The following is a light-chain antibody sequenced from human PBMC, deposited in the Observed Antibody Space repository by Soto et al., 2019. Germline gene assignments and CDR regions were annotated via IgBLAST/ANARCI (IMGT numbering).Light chain of an antibody. CDR1: QSVSST. V-gene: IGKV3-15*01. CDR2: DAS. J-gene: IGKJ1*01. Sequence: EIVLTQSPGTLSLSPGERATLSCRASQSVSSTLAWYQQKPGQTPRLLIYDASSLESGVPSRFSGSGSGTEFTLTISNLQPDDFATYFCQQYNNYPRTFGQGTKVDIK. CDR3: QQYNNYPRT.